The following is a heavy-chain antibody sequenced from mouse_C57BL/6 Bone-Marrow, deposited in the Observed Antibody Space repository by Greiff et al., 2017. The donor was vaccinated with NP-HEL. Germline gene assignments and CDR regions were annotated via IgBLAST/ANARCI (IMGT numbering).Heavy chain of an antibody. CDR2: IDPETGGT. Sequence: QVHVKQSGAELVRPGASVTLSCKASGYTFTDYEMHWVKQTPVHGLEWIGAIDPETGGTAYNQKFKGKAILTADKSSSTAYMELRSLTSEDSAVYYCTRDYGSSWGDYWGQGTTLTVSS. CDR3: TRDYGSSWGDY. V-gene: IGHV1-15*01. D-gene: IGHD1-1*01. CDR1: GYTFTDYE. J-gene: IGHJ2*01.